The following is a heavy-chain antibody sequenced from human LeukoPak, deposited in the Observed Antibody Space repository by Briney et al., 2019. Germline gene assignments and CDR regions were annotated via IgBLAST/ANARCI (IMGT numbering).Heavy chain of an antibody. CDR2: INAGNGNT. V-gene: IGHV1-3*01. D-gene: IGHD2-2*01. J-gene: IGHJ4*02. CDR3: ARANFLYCSSTTCLFDY. Sequence: GASVKVSCKASGYTFTSYAMHWVRQAPGQRLEWMGWINAGNGNTKYSQKLQGRVTITRDTSISTAHMEVSRLRSDDTAVYYCARANFLYCSSTTCLFDYWGQGTLVTVSS. CDR1: GYTFTSYA.